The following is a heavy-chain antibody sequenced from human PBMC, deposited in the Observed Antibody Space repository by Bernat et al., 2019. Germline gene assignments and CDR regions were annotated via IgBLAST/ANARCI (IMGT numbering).Heavy chain of an antibody. CDR2: INHSGST. Sequence: QVQLQQWGAGLLKPSETLSLTCAVYGGSFSGYYWSWIRQPPGKGLEWIGEINHSGSTNYNPSLKSRVTISVDTSKNQFSLKLGSVTAAETAVYYCARGARYSGSSYFQHWGQGTLVTVSS. CDR3: ARGARYSGSSYFQH. D-gene: IGHD6-6*01. V-gene: IGHV4-34*01. CDR1: GGSFSGYY. J-gene: IGHJ1*01.